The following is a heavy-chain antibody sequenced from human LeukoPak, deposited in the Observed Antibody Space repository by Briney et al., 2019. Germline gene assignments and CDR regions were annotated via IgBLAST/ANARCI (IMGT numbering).Heavy chain of an antibody. CDR3: ASPRGGVRWYRNDY. CDR2: ISTDGSST. Sequence: GGSLRLSCAASGFTFSSYWMHWVRQGPGKGLVWVSRISTDGSSTDYADSVKGRFTISRENAKNTLYLQMNSLRTEDTAVYYCASPRGGVRWYRNDYWGQGTLVTVSS. J-gene: IGHJ4*02. V-gene: IGHV3-74*01. CDR1: GFTFSSYW. D-gene: IGHD6-13*01.